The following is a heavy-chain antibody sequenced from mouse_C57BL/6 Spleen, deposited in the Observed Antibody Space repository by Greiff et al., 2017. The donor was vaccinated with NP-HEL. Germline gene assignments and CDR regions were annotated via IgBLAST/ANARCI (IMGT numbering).Heavy chain of an antibody. CDR3: GRDRSYDYAMDY. V-gene: IGHV10-3*01. CDR1: GFTFTTYA. CDR2: IRSKSSNYET. D-gene: IGHD1-1*01. J-gene: IGHJ4*01. Sequence: EVMLVESGGGLVQPKGSLKLSCAASGFTFTTYAMHWVRQAPGKGLEWVARIRSKSSNYETYYADSVKDRFTISRDDSQSMLYLQMNNLKTEDTAVYYCGRDRSYDYAMDYWGQGTSVTVSS.